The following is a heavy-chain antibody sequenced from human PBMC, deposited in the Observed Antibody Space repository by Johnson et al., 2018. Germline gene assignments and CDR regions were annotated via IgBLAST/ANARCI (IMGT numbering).Heavy chain of an antibody. V-gene: IGHV3-30*18. CDR1: GFTFSSYG. CDR3: AKEPGSSSWYWAEYFQH. D-gene: IGHD6-13*01. J-gene: IGHJ1*01. CDR2: ISYDGSNK. Sequence: QVQLVQSGGGVVQPGRSLRLSCAASGFTFSSYGMHWVRQAPGKGLEWVAVISYDGSNKYYADSVKGRFTISRDNSKNTLYLQMNSLRAEDTAVYYCAKEPGSSSWYWAEYFQHWGQGTRVTVSS.